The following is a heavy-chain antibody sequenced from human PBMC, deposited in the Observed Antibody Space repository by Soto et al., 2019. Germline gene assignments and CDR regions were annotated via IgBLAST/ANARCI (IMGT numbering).Heavy chain of an antibody. Sequence: NPSETLSLTCTVSGGSISSGGYYWSWIRQHPGKGLEWIGYIYYSGSTYYNPSLKSRVTISVDTSKNQFSLKLSSVTAADTAVYYCARVHDYDFWSGYSNYMDVWGKGTTVTVSS. CDR2: IYYSGST. D-gene: IGHD3-3*01. J-gene: IGHJ6*03. CDR3: ARVHDYDFWSGYSNYMDV. V-gene: IGHV4-31*03. CDR1: GGSISSGGYY.